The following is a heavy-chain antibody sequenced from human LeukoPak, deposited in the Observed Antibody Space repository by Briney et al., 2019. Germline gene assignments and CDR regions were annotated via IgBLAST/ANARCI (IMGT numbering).Heavy chain of an antibody. CDR1: GGSISSYY. D-gene: IGHD3-10*01. Sequence: SETLSLTCTVSGGSISSYYWSWIRQPAGKGLEWIGRIYTSGSTNYNPSLKSRVTMSVDTSKNQFSLKLSSVTAADTAVYYCAIGGQYGSGSYYTYYYYGMDVWGQGTTVTVSS. CDR2: IYTSGST. J-gene: IGHJ6*02. V-gene: IGHV4-4*07. CDR3: AIGGQYGSGSYYTYYYYGMDV.